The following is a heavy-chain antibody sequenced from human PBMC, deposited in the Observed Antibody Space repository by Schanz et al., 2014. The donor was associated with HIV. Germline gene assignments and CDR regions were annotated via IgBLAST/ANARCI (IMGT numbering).Heavy chain of an antibody. CDR3: ARGTAEYCINGVCSGLDV. V-gene: IGHV3-21*01. CDR1: GFSLDSYN. D-gene: IGHD2-8*01. J-gene: IGHJ6*02. CDR2: ISTTSTYI. Sequence: EVQLVESGGGLVKPGGSLRLSCTASGFSLDSYNMNWVRQAPGKGLEWVSSISTTSTYIYYGDSGKGRFTVSRDNANNSLLLQMDSPRAEDSAVYYCARGTAEYCINGVCSGLDVWGQGTTVTVSS.